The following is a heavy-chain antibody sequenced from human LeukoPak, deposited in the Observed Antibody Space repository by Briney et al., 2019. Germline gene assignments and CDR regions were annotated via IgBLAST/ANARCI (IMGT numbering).Heavy chain of an antibody. CDR1: GFSFSSYS. Sequence: GGSLRLSCAASGFSFSSYSMNWVRQAPGKGLEWVSSISSSSSYIYYADSVKGRFTISRDNSKNTLYLQMNSLRAEDTAVYYCAKSLVAVAGKVGFDPWGQGTLVTVSS. CDR3: AKSLVAVAGKVGFDP. J-gene: IGHJ5*02. D-gene: IGHD6-19*01. CDR2: ISSSSSYI. V-gene: IGHV3-21*04.